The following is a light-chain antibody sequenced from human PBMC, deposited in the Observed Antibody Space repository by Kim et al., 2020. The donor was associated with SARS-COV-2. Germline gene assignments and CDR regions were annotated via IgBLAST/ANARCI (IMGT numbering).Light chain of an antibody. V-gene: IGKV1-27*01. Sequence: DIQMTQSPSSLTASVGDRVIITCRASQGISNYLARYQQKPGKVPNLLIYAASTLQSGVPSRFSGSGSGTDFTLTISSLQPEDVATYYCQKYNGAPPYTFGQGTKLEI. CDR3: QKYNGAPPYT. CDR1: QGISNY. CDR2: AAS. J-gene: IGKJ2*01.